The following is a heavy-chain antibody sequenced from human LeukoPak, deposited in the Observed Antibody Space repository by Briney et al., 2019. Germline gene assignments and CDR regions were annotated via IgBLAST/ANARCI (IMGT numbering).Heavy chain of an antibody. Sequence: GGSLRLSCAASGFTFSSYGMSWVRQAPGKGLEWVSGISGSGGSTYYADSVKGRFTISRDNSKNTLYLQMNSLRAEDTAVYYCAKGGYCSGGSCETYYYYYYMDVWGKGTTVTVSS. V-gene: IGHV3-23*01. J-gene: IGHJ6*03. CDR1: GFTFSSYG. CDR2: ISGSGGST. CDR3: AKGGYCSGGSCETYYYYYYMDV. D-gene: IGHD2-15*01.